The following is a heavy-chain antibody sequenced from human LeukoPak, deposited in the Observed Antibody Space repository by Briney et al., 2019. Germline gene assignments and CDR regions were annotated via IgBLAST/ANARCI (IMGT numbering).Heavy chain of an antibody. CDR2: IFISGNT. J-gene: IGHJ4*02. CDR1: GDSINSNH. CDR3: ARHYSEYATFDY. V-gene: IGHV4-4*09. D-gene: IGHD2-2*01. Sequence: SETLSLTCTVSGDSINSNHWSWIRQPPGQVLQWIGFIFISGNTEYHPSLKSRVTISLDTSKNQFSLKMNSMTAADTAVYYCARHYSEYATFDYWGQGTLVTVSS.